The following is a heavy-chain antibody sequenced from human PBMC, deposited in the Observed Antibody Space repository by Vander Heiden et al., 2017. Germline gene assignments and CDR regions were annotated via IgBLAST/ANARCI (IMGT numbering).Heavy chain of an antibody. CDR3: AKGLTTLDY. V-gene: IGHV3-23*01. Sequence: EVPLLESGGGLVQPGGSLRLSCAASGFTLSSYAMTWVRQAPGKGLEWVSTISAGGTYYADSVKGRFTISRDNSKNTVSLQVNGLRAEDTAIYYCAKGLTTLDYWGQGALVTVSS. CDR1: GFTLSSYA. D-gene: IGHD4-17*01. J-gene: IGHJ4*02. CDR2: ISAGGT.